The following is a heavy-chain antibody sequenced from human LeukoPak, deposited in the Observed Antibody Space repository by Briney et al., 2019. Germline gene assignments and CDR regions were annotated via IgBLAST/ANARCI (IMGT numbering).Heavy chain of an antibody. V-gene: IGHV1-69*13. J-gene: IGHJ4*02. CDR2: IIPIFGTA. CDR1: GGTFSSYS. Sequence: SVKVSCKASGGTFSSYSISWVRQAPGQGLEWMGGIIPIFGTANYAQKFQGRVTITADESTSTAYMELRSLRSDDTAVYYCARVSGSYYVLVYWGQGTLVTVSS. D-gene: IGHD1-26*01. CDR3: ARVSGSYYVLVY.